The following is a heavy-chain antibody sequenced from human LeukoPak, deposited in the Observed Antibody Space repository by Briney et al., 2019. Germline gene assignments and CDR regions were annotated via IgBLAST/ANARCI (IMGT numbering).Heavy chain of an antibody. V-gene: IGHV3-21*01. CDR3: ARARRDYDYVWGSYRLDY. CDR2: ISSSTHYI. CDR1: GFTFSYHT. D-gene: IGHD3-16*02. Sequence: GGSLRLSCAASGFTFSYHTMYWVRQAPGKGLEWVSSISSSTHYIYYADSAKGRFTISRDNAKNSLYLQMNSLRAEDTAVYYCARARRDYDYVWGSYRLDYWGQGTLVTVSS. J-gene: IGHJ4*02.